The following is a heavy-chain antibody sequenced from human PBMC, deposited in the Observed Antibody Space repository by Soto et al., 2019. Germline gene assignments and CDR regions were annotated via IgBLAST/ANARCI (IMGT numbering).Heavy chain of an antibody. CDR3: ARHIPTTVTSWGYYYYGMDV. Sequence: GESLKISCKASGYSFTSYWIGWVRQMPGKGLEWMGIIYPGDSDTRYSPSFQGQVTSSADKSISTAYLQWSSLKASDTATYYCARHIPTTVTSWGYYYYGMDVWGQGTTVTVSS. CDR1: GYSFTSYW. CDR2: IYPGDSDT. J-gene: IGHJ6*02. V-gene: IGHV5-51*01. D-gene: IGHD4-4*01.